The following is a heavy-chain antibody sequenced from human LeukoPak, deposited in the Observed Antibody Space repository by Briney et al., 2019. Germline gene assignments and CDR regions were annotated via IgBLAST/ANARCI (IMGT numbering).Heavy chain of an antibody. CDR2: INHSGST. J-gene: IGHJ4*02. CDR1: GFTFSSYA. CDR3: ARARLGKLELHY. D-gene: IGHD1-7*01. V-gene: IGHV4-34*01. Sequence: PGGSLRLSCAASGFTFSSYAMSWVRQPPGKGLEWIGEINHSGSTNYDPSLKSRVTISVDTSKNQFSLKLSSVTAADTAVYYCARARLGKLELHYWGQGTLVTVSS.